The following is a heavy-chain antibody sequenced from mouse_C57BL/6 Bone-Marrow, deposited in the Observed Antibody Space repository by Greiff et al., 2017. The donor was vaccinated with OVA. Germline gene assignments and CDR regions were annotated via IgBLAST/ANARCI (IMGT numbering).Heavy chain of an antibody. D-gene: IGHD2-2*01. Sequence: EVMLVESGGGLVKPGGSLKLSCAASGFTFSDYGMHWVRQAPEKGLEWVAYISSGSSTIYYAETVKGRFNLSRDNAKNTLFRQMTSLRSEDTAMYYWARKVYGYDVSYWYFDVWGTGTTVTVSS. CDR2: ISSGSSTI. V-gene: IGHV5-17*01. J-gene: IGHJ1*03. CDR3: ARKVYGYDVSYWYFDV. CDR1: GFTFSDYG.